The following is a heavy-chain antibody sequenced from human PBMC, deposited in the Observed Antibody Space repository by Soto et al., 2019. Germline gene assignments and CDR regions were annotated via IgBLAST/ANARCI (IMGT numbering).Heavy chain of an antibody. Sequence: GESLRLSCAASGFTFSNYWMTWVRQAPGKGLECVANIKQDGSDKYYVDSVKGRFTISRDNAKNSLYLQMNSLRAEDTAVYYCARQTRAPESWGQGTLVTVSS. CDR1: GFTFSNYW. CDR3: ARQTRAPES. CDR2: IKQDGSDK. D-gene: IGHD3-10*01. V-gene: IGHV3-7*03. J-gene: IGHJ5*02.